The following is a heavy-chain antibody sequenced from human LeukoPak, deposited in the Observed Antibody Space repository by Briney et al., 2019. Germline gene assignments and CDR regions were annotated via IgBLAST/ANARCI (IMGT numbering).Heavy chain of an antibody. Sequence: SETLSLTCTVSDYSISNTYYWGWIRQPPGKGLEWIGYIYYSGSTNYNPSLKSRVTISVDTSKNQFSLKLSSVTAADTAVYYCARGYSSSWYFDYWGQGTLVTVSS. CDR1: DYSISNTYY. CDR2: IYYSGST. CDR3: ARGYSSSWYFDY. J-gene: IGHJ4*02. V-gene: IGHV4-59*01. D-gene: IGHD6-13*01.